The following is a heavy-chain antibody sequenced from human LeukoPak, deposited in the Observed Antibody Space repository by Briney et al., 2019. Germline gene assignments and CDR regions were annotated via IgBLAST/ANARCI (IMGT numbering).Heavy chain of an antibody. V-gene: IGHV3-23*01. CDR1: GFIFSSYS. CDR2: ITGSGGNT. J-gene: IGHJ6*02. CDR3: AKAASSSWPSYYYGMDV. D-gene: IGHD6-13*01. Sequence: GGSLRLSCAASGFIFSSYSMSWVRQAPGKGLEWVSVITGSGGNTYYADTVKGRFTISKDNSKNTVYLQMSSLRVDDTAVYYCAKAASSSWPSYYYGMDVWGQGTTVTVSS.